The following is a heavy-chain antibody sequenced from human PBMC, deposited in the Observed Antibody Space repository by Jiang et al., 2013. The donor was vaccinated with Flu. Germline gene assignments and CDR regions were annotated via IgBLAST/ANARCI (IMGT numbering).Heavy chain of an antibody. Sequence: GLVKPSQTLSLTCTVSGDSIRSNGNFWGWIRPHPEKGLEWIGYIYHSGTTYYHPSLKSRSSISIDMSKNQFSLRLSSVTAADTAVYYCARQKTTENTSFFDYWGQGILVTVSS. CDR3: ARQKTTENTSFFDY. D-gene: IGHD4-11*01. J-gene: IGHJ4*02. CDR1: GDSIRSNGNF. V-gene: IGHV4-31*03. CDR2: IYHSGTT.